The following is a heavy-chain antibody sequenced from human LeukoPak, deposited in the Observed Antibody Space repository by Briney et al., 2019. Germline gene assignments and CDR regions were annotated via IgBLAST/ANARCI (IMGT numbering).Heavy chain of an antibody. CDR1: GGSISSSSYY. CDR3: ARQETGMLLRYYYYYMDV. J-gene: IGHJ6*03. D-gene: IGHD3-16*01. CDR2: IYYSGST. Sequence: PSETLSLTCTVSGGSISSSSYYWGWIRQPPGKWLEWIGSIYYSGSTYYNPSLKSRVTISVDTSKNQFSLKLSSVTAADTAVYYCARQETGMLLRYYYYYMDVWGKGTTVTVSS. V-gene: IGHV4-39*01.